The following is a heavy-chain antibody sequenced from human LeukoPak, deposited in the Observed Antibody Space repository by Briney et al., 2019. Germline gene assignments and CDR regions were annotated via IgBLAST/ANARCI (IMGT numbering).Heavy chain of an antibody. CDR1: AGSISSYY. CDR3: ARVYCSSTSCRGTTGLDY. CDR2: IYYSGST. D-gene: IGHD2-2*01. Sequence: SETLSLTCTVPAGSISSYYWSWIRQPPGKGLEWIGYIYYSGSTNYNPSLKSRVTISVDTSKNQFSLKLSSVTAADTAVYYCARVYCSSTSCRGTTGLDYWGQGTLVTVSS. J-gene: IGHJ4*02. V-gene: IGHV4-59*01.